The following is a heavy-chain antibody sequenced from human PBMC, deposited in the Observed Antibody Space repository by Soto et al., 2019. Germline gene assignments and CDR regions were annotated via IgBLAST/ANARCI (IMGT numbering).Heavy chain of an antibody. CDR1: GYTFTSYG. CDR3: ARDGGLGSGSYSWDP. CDR2: ISAYNGNT. Sequence: ASVKVSCKASGYTFTSYGISWVRQAPGQGLEWMGWISAYNGNTNYAQKLQGRVTMTTDTSTSTAYMELRSLISDDTAVYYCARDGGLGSGSYSWDPWGQGTLVTVSS. V-gene: IGHV1-18*01. J-gene: IGHJ5*02. D-gene: IGHD1-26*01.